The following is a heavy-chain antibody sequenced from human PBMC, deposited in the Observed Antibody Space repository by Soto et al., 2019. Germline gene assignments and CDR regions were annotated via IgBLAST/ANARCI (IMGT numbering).Heavy chain of an antibody. CDR2: VSGSGDST. CDR1: GFTFSTYA. Sequence: GGSLRLSCAASGFTFSTYAMTWVRQAPGKGLEWVSSVSGSGDSTYYADSVKGRFTISRDNSKNTVYLQMNSLRAEDTATYYCAKGPSWGQGTLVTVSS. CDR3: AKGPS. J-gene: IGHJ5*02. V-gene: IGHV3-23*01.